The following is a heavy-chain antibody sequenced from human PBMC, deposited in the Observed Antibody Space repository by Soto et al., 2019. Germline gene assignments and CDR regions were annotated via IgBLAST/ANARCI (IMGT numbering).Heavy chain of an antibody. CDR2: ISGRGGST. J-gene: IGHJ6*03. CDR3: AKGYYGSGSYYMAV. CDR1: GFTFSSYA. Sequence: EVQLLESGGGLVQPGGSLRLSCAASGFTFSSYAMSWVRQAPGKGLEWVSVISGRGGSTYYADSMKGRFTFSRDNSKNTLYLQMNSLRAEDTAVYYCAKGYYGSGSYYMAVWGKGTTVTVCS. D-gene: IGHD3-10*01. V-gene: IGHV3-23*01.